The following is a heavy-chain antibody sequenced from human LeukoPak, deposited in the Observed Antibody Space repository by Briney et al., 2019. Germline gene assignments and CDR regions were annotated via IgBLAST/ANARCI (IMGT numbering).Heavy chain of an antibody. Sequence: GGSLRLSCAASGFIFSSSAMHWVRQAPGKGLEYVSAISSNGDRTYYANSVKGRFTISRDNSQNTLYLQMGSLRAEDMAVYFCARAEASGSYDYWGQGTLVTVSS. CDR1: GFIFSSSA. CDR3: ARAEASGSYDY. V-gene: IGHV3-64*01. CDR2: ISSNGDRT. J-gene: IGHJ4*02. D-gene: IGHD3-10*01.